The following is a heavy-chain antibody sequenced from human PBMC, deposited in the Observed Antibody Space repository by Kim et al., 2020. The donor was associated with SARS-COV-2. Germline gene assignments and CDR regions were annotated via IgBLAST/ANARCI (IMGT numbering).Heavy chain of an antibody. CDR2: ISGSGGST. CDR3: AKGGLYVWGSYRLDAFDI. Sequence: GGSLRLSCAASGFTFSSYAMSWVRQAPGKGLEWVSAISGSGGSTYYADSVKGRFTISRDNSKNTLYLQMNSLRAEDTAVYYCAKGGLYVWGSYRLDAFDIWGQGTMVTVSS. J-gene: IGHJ3*02. CDR1: GFTFSSYA. D-gene: IGHD3-16*02. V-gene: IGHV3-23*01.